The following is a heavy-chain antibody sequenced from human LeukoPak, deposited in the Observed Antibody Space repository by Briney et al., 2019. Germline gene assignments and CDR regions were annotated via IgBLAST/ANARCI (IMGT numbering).Heavy chain of an antibody. D-gene: IGHD3-22*01. CDR3: AKVRSTMIVVVPHGSDFDL. CDR1: GFTFSSYA. J-gene: IGHJ3*01. V-gene: IGHV3-21*01. CDR2: ITSSSSYI. Sequence: GGSLRLSCAASGFTFSSYAMSWVRQAPGKGLEWVSSITSSSSYIYHADSVKGRFTISRDNAKNSLYLQMNSLRAEDTAVYYCAKVRSTMIVVVPHGSDFDLWGQGTMVTVSS.